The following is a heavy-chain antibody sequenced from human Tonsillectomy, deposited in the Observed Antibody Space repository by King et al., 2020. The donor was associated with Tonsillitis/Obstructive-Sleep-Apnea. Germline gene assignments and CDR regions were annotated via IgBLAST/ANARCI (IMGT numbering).Heavy chain of an antibody. CDR2: INHSGST. D-gene: IGHD1-26*01. Sequence: VQLQQWGAGLLKPSETLSLTCAVYGGSFSGYYWSWIRQPPGKGLEWIGEINHSGSTNYNPSLKSRVTISVDTSKNQFSLKLSSVTAADTAVYYCARVPAWMVGATRVGTRIYYFDYWGQGTLVTVSS. V-gene: IGHV4-34*01. J-gene: IGHJ4*02. CDR1: GGSFSGYY. CDR3: ARVPAWMVGATRVGTRIYYFDY.